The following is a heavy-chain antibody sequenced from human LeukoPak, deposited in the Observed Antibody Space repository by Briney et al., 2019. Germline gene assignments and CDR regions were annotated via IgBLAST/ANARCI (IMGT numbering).Heavy chain of an antibody. CDR3: ARSHGYYYDSSGYTDAFDI. CDR1: GFTFSDYW. V-gene: IGHV3-33*08. D-gene: IGHD3-22*01. J-gene: IGHJ3*02. Sequence: GGSLRLSCAGSGFTFSDYWMHWVRQAPGKGLEWVAVIWYDGSNKYYADSVKGRFTISRDNSKNTLYLQMNSLRAEDTAVYYCARSHGYYYDSSGYTDAFDIWGQGTMVTVSS. CDR2: IWYDGSNK.